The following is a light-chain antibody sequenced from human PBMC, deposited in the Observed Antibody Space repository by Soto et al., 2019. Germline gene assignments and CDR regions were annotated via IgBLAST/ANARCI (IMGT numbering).Light chain of an antibody. Sequence: EVVLTPSPGTLSLSPGEGATLSCRASQSIISSYLAWYQHKPGQAPRLLIYGVSSRATGVPDRFSGSGSGTDFTLTISRLEPEDFAVYYCQQYGNSVPFTFGQGTKLEIK. CDR1: QSIISSY. V-gene: IGKV3-20*01. J-gene: IGKJ2*01. CDR3: QQYGNSVPFT. CDR2: GVS.